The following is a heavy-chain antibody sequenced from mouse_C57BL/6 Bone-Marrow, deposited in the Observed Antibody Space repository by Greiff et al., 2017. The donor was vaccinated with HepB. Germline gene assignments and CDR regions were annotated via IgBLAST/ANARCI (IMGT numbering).Heavy chain of an antibody. CDR3: ARQHGLDY. J-gene: IGHJ2*01. V-gene: IGHV5-6*01. CDR1: GFTFSSYG. CDR2: ISSGGSYT. Sequence: EVQLQQSGGDLVKPGGSLKLSCAASGFTFSSYGMSWVRQTPDKRLEWVATISSGGSYTYYPDSVKGRFTISRDNAKNTLYLQMSSLKSEDTAMYYCARQHGLDYWGQGTTLTVSS. D-gene: IGHD1-2*01.